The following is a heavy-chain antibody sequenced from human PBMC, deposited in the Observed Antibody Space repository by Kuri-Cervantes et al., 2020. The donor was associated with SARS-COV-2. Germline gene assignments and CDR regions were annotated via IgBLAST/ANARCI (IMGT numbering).Heavy chain of an antibody. CDR2: ISAYNGNT. Sequence: ASVKVSCKASGYTFTSYGISWVRQAPGQGLEWMGWISAYNGNTNYAQKFQGRVTMTEDTSTDTAYMELSSLGSEDTAVHYCVTDLTANNWDPDAFDAWGQGTMVTVSS. CDR1: GYTFTSYG. D-gene: IGHD1-1*01. CDR3: VTDLTANNWDPDAFDA. V-gene: IGHV1-18*01. J-gene: IGHJ3*01.